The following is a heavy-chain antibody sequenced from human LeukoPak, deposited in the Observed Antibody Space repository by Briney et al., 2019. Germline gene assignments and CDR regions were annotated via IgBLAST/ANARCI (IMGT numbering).Heavy chain of an antibody. D-gene: IGHD3-10*01. CDR1: GFTVSSNY. Sequence: GGSLRLSCAASGFTVSSNYMSWVRQAPGKGLEWVSVIYSGGSTYYADSVKGRFTISRDNSKNTLYLQMDSLRAEDTAVYYCARAVYYSSGRYYYYYMDVWGKGTTVTISS. V-gene: IGHV3-53*01. J-gene: IGHJ6*03. CDR3: ARAVYYSSGRYYYYYMDV. CDR2: IYSGGST.